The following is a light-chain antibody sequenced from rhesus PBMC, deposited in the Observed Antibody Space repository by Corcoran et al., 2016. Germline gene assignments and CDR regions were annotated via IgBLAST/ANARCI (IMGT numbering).Light chain of an antibody. CDR3: QQRHTYPHN. CDR1: QGIGNA. J-gene: IGKJ2*01. CDR2: AAS. V-gene: IGKV1-33*01. Sequence: DIQMTQSPSSLSASVGDKVTVTCRASQGIGNALAWYQQIPGKAPRLLIYAASYLQGGVPSRFSGSGNWTDFTLTIPSLQPEDFAVYYCQQRHTYPHNFGQGTKVEIK.